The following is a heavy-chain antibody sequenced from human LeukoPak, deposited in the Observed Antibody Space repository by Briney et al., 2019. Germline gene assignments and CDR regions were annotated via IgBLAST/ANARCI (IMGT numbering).Heavy chain of an antibody. Sequence: GRSLRLSCAASGFTFDDYAMHWVRQAPGKGLEWVSGICWNSGSIGYADSVRGRFTISRDNAKNSLYLQMNSLRAEDTALYYCAKFSRSGWYYFDYWGQGTLVTVSS. D-gene: IGHD6-19*01. CDR2: ICWNSGSI. CDR3: AKFSRSGWYYFDY. J-gene: IGHJ4*02. CDR1: GFTFDDYA. V-gene: IGHV3-9*01.